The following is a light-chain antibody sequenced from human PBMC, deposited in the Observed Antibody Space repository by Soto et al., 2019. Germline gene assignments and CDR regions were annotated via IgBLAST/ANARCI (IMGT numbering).Light chain of an antibody. CDR1: QSVSSSY. CDR3: QQYNDWPPT. V-gene: IGKV3-15*01. J-gene: IGKJ1*01. Sequence: EIVFTQSLGTLSFTPGERATLSCRASQSVSSSYLAWYQQKPGQAPRLLIYGASSRATGIPARFSGSGSGTEFTFTISSLQSEDSAVYYCQQYNDWPPTFGQGTKV. CDR2: GAS.